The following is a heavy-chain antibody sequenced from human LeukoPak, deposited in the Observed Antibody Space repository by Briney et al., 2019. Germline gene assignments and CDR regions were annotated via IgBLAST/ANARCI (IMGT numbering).Heavy chain of an antibody. V-gene: IGHV3-23*01. D-gene: IGHD3-22*01. CDR1: GIAFSSNG. Sequence: GGSLRLSCAASGIAFSSNGMSWVRQTPGKGLEWVSSISSSGDVTSYADSVKGRFTISRDRSKNTLYLQMNSLRAEDTAVYYCAKRDTSVYYYFDDWGQGTLVTVSS. CDR2: ISSSGDVT. J-gene: IGHJ4*02. CDR3: AKRDTSVYYYFDD.